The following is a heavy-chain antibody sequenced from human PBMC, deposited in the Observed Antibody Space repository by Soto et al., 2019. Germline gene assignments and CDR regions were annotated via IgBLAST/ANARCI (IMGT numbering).Heavy chain of an antibody. D-gene: IGHD4-4*01. CDR1: GGTFSSSA. CDR2: IIPLFRTP. J-gene: IGHJ6*02. Sequence: QVQLVQSGAEMKEPGSSVKVSCKTSGGTFSSSAISWLRQAPGQGLEWMGGIIPLFRTPDYAQKFQGRVTIAADESTSTAYMELSSLRSEDTAVYYCARDNDRLQVGGNYYSILDVWCQGTTITVSS. V-gene: IGHV1-69*12. CDR3: ARDNDRLQVGGNYYSILDV.